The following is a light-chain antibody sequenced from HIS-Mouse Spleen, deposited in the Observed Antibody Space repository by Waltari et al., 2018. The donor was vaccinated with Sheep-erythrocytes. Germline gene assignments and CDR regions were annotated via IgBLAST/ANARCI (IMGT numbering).Light chain of an antibody. Sequence: QSVLTQPPSASGTPGQRVTISCSGSSSNIGSNTVNWYQQLPGTAPKLLIYSNNHRPSGVPDRFSGSKSGTSASLAISGLQSGDEAYYYCAAWDDSLNGPVFGGGTKLTVL. CDR1: SSNIGSNT. J-gene: IGLJ3*02. CDR3: AAWDDSLNGPV. CDR2: SNN. V-gene: IGLV1-44*01.